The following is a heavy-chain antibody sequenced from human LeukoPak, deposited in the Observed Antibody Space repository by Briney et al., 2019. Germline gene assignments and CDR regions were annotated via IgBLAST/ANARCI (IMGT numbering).Heavy chain of an antibody. CDR2: INPSGGST. D-gene: IGHD3-22*01. V-gene: IGHV1-46*03. CDR3: ARQHYDSSGQPIDY. J-gene: IGHJ4*02. Sequence: MHXVXQAPGQGLEWMGIINPSGGSTSYAQKFQGRVTMTRDTYTSTVYMELSSLSSEDTAVYYCARQHYDSSGQPIDYWGQGTLVTVSS.